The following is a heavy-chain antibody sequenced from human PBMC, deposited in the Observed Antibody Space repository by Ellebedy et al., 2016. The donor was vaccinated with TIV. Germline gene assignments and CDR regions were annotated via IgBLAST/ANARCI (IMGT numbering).Heavy chain of an antibody. Sequence: AASVKVSCKASGYTFTGYYMHWVRQAPGQGLEWMGWINPNSGGTNYAQKFQGRVTMTRDTSISTAYMELSRLRSDDTAVYYCARDLYDYGDYSFSWGMDVWGQGTTVTVSS. D-gene: IGHD4-17*01. V-gene: IGHV1-2*02. CDR2: INPNSGGT. CDR1: GYTFTGYY. CDR3: ARDLYDYGDYSFSWGMDV. J-gene: IGHJ6*02.